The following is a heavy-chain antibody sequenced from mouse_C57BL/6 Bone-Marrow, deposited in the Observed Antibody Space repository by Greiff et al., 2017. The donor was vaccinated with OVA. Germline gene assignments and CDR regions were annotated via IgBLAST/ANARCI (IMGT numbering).Heavy chain of an antibody. V-gene: IGHV1-18*01. D-gene: IGHD2-5*01. Sequence: VHVKQSGPELVKPGASVKIPCKASGYTFTDYNMDWVKQSHGKSLEWIGDINPNNGGTIYNQKFKGKATLTVDKSSSTAYMELRSLTSEDTAVYYCARSYSNYLYYFDYWGQGTTLTVSS. J-gene: IGHJ2*01. CDR3: ARSYSNYLYYFDY. CDR2: INPNNGGT. CDR1: GYTFTDYN.